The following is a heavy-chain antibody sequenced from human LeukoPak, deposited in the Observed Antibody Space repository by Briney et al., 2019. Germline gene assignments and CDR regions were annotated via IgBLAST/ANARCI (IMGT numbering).Heavy chain of an antibody. Sequence: PSETLSLTCTVSGGSISSGDYYWSWIRQPPGKGLEWIGYIYYSGSTYYNPSLKSRVTISVDTSKNQFSLKLSSVTAADTAVYYCARVDIVVVPSTKFDYWGQGTLVTVSS. CDR2: IYYSGST. D-gene: IGHD2-2*01. CDR1: GGSISSGDYY. J-gene: IGHJ4*02. CDR3: ARVDIVVVPSTKFDY. V-gene: IGHV4-30-4*02.